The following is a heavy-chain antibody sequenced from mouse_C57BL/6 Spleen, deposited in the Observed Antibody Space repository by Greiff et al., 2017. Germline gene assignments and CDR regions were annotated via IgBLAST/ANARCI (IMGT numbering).Heavy chain of an antibody. CDR3: ARSYYYGAMDY. CDR1: GYSFTGYY. CDR2: INPSTGGT. D-gene: IGHD1-1*01. Sequence: VQLKESGPELVKPGASVKISCKASGYSFTGYYMHWVKQSPEKSLEWIGEINPSTGGTTYNQKFKAKATLTVDKSSSTAYMQLKSLTSEDSAVYYCARSYYYGAMDYWGQGTSVTVSS. J-gene: IGHJ4*01. V-gene: IGHV1-42*01.